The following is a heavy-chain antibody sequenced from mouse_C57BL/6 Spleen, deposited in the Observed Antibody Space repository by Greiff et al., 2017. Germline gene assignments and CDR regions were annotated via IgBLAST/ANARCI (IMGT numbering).Heavy chain of an antibody. CDR1: GYAFSSYW. CDR2: IYPGDGDT. CDR3: AGDYDDGVAY. D-gene: IGHD2-4*01. V-gene: IGHV1-80*01. Sequence: VQGVESGAELVKPGASVKISCKASGYAFSSYWMNWVKQRPGTGLEWIGQIYPGDGDTNYNGKFKGKATLTADKSSSTAYMQLSSLTSEDSAVYFCAGDYDDGVAYWGQGTLVTVSA. J-gene: IGHJ3*01.